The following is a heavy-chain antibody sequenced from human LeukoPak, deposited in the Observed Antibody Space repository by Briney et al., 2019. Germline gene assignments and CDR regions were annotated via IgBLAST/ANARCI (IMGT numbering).Heavy chain of an antibody. V-gene: IGHV3-53*01. J-gene: IGHJ6*02. CDR1: GFTVGSNY. D-gene: IGHD3-16*01. CDR3: ARGGGLDV. CDR2: IYSGGST. Sequence: GGSLRLSCAASGFTVGSNYMAWVRQAPGKGLEWVSVIYSGGSTYYADSVKGRFTISRDNAKNSLYLQMSNLRAEDTAVYFCARGGGLDVWGQGATVTVSS.